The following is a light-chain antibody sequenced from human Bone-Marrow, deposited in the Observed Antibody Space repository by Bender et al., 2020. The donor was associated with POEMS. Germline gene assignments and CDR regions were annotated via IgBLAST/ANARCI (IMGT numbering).Light chain of an antibody. CDR2: TNN. J-gene: IGLJ3*02. Sequence: QSVLTQPPSVSGTPGQRVTISCSGSGSNIGGYPVNWYQQLPGTAPRLLIYTNNERPSGVPDRFSGSKSGTSASLAIPGLRADDEASSVCVAWDASLCGCVFGGGTKLTPL. V-gene: IGLV1-47*02. CDR1: GSNIGGYP. CDR3: VAWDASLCGCV.